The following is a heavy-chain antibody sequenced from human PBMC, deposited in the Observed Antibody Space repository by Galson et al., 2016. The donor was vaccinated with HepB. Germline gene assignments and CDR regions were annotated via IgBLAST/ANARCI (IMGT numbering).Heavy chain of an antibody. CDR3: VKVFDYLNGWIDQ. Sequence: SLRLSCAASGFMYRNYAMSWVRQAPGKGLEWVSVIGGSGGTTFYGDFVKGRFSISRDNSQNTLDLQMNSLTPEDTAIYYCVKVFDYLNGWIDQWGQGTLVTVSS. V-gene: IGHV3-23*01. J-gene: IGHJ4*02. CDR2: IGGSGGTT. D-gene: IGHD6-19*01. CDR1: GFMYRNYA.